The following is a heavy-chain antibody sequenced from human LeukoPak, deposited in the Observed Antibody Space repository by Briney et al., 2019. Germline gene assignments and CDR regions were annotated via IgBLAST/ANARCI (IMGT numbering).Heavy chain of an antibody. CDR1: GGSISSSSYY. CDR2: IYYSGST. V-gene: IGHV4-39*01. CDR3: ARQLYYDFWGGYPGPRY. D-gene: IGHD3-3*01. J-gene: IGHJ4*02. Sequence: SETLSLTCTVSGGSISSSSYYWGWIRQPPGKGLEWIGSIYYSGSTYYNPSLKSRVTISVDTSKNQFSLKLSSVTAADTAVYYCARQLYYDFWGGYPGPRYWGQGTLVTVSS.